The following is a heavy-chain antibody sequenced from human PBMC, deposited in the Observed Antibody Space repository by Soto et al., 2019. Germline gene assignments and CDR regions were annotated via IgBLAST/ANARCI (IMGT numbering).Heavy chain of an antibody. J-gene: IGHJ6*02. CDR3: ARDRNELWEGTYGMDV. D-gene: IGHD1-26*01. V-gene: IGHV1-46*04. CDR1: GYTFTSYY. Sequence: QVQLVQSGAEVKKPGASVKVSCKALGYTFTSYYIHWVRQAAGQGLEWMGIINPSAGSISYAESMQGRLTVTRDTSTSTVHMELNSLRSEDTAVYYCARDRNELWEGTYGMDVWGQGTPVTVSS. CDR2: INPSAGSI.